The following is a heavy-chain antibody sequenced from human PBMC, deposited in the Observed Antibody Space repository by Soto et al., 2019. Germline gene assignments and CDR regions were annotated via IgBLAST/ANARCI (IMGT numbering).Heavy chain of an antibody. CDR2: ISYDGSNK. Sequence: QVQLVESGGGVVQPGRSLRLSCAASGFTFSSYAMHWVHQAPGKGLEWVAVISYDGSNKYYADSVKGRFTISRDNSKNTLYLQMNSLRAEDTAVYYCARLSTMADFDYWGQGTLVTVSS. CDR3: ARLSTMADFDY. J-gene: IGHJ4*02. V-gene: IGHV3-30-3*01. CDR1: GFTFSSYA. D-gene: IGHD3-10*01.